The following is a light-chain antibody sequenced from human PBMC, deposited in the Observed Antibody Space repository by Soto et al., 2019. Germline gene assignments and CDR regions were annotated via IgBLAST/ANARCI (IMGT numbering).Light chain of an antibody. Sequence: QSALTQPPSASGSPGQSVTISCTGTSSDVGGYNYVSWYQQHPGKAPKLMIYEVSERPSGVPDRFSGSKSGTSASLAISGLQSEDEADYYCAAWDDSLNGYVFATGTKVTVL. J-gene: IGLJ1*01. CDR3: AAWDDSLNGYV. CDR1: SSDVGGYNY. V-gene: IGLV2-8*01. CDR2: EVS.